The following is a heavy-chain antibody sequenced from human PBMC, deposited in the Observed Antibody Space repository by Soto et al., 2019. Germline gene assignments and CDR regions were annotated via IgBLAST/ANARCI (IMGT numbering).Heavy chain of an antibody. CDR1: GDSISSGPYY. J-gene: IGHJ5*02. Sequence: SETLSLTCSVSGDSISSGPYYWSWIRQLPGKGLEWIGYIYYSGNTYYNPSLKSRVAISVDTSENQFSLKLRSVTVADTAVYYCAREFQSRVDPWGLASLVTV. CDR2: IYYSGNT. V-gene: IGHV4-31*03. CDR3: AREFQSRVDP.